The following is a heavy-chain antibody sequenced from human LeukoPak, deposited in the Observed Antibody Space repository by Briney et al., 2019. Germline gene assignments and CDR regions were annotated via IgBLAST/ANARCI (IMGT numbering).Heavy chain of an antibody. J-gene: IGHJ3*02. D-gene: IGHD3-22*01. CDR2: INPKTGGT. CDR3: ARERLYGFEI. CDR1: GGTFSSYT. Sequence: ASVKVSCKASGGTFSSYTISWVRQAPGQGLEWMGRINPKTGGTNYAQKFHGRVTMTRDTSISTVYMELSRLRYDDTAVFYCARERLYGFEIWGQGTMVTVSS. V-gene: IGHV1-2*06.